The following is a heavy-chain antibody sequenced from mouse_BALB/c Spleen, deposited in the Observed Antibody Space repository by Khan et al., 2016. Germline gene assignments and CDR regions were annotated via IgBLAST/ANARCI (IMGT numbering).Heavy chain of an antibody. D-gene: IGHD1-1*01. V-gene: IGHV3-1*02. CDR1: GYSISSGYS. Sequence: EVQLQESGPDLVKPSQSLSLTCTVTGYSISSGYSWHWIRQFPGNKLEWMAYIHYIGSTNYYTSLKSRIFITRDTSKNQFFLQLISVTTEDTDPYGWTRGGYNGRSYWDQGSTLTVSS. J-gene: IGHJ2*01. CDR3: TRGGYNGRSY. CDR2: IHYIGST.